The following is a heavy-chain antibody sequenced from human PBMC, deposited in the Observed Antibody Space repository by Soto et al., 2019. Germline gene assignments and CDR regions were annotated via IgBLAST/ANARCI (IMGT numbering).Heavy chain of an antibody. CDR1: GGSISSSSYY. CDR3: ARIGYCSCTSCYPPYGMDV. CDR2: IYYSGST. J-gene: IGHJ6*02. D-gene: IGHD2-2*01. V-gene: IGHV4-39*01. Sequence: SETLSLTCTVSGGSISSSSYYWGWLRQPPGKGLEWYGSIYYSGSTYYNPSLKSRVTISVDTSKNQFTLKLSSVTAADTAVYYCARIGYCSCTSCYPPYGMDVWGQGTTVTVSS.